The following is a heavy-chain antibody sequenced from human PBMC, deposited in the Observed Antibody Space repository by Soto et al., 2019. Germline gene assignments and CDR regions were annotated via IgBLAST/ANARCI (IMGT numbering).Heavy chain of an antibody. J-gene: IGHJ4*02. CDR1: GYTFTSYD. Sequence: GASVKVSCKASGYTFTSYDINWVRQATGQGLEWMGWMNPNSGNTGYAQKFQGRVTMTRNTSISTAYMGLSSLRSEDTAVYYCARVRSSRVAAAGRNPFDYWGQGTLVTVSS. CDR2: MNPNSGNT. V-gene: IGHV1-8*01. CDR3: ARVRSSRVAAAGRNPFDY. D-gene: IGHD6-13*01.